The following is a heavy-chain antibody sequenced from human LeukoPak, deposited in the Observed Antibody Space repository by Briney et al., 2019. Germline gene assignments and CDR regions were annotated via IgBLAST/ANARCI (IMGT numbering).Heavy chain of an antibody. V-gene: IGHV4-38-2*02. J-gene: IGHJ6*03. Sequence: SETLSLTCTVSGYSISSGYYWGWIRQPPGKGLEWIGSIYHSGSTNYNPSLKSRVTISVDTSKNQFSLKLSSVTAADTAVYYCARQVRWLRPVRQNGPYYMDVWGKGTTVTISS. D-gene: IGHD5-12*01. CDR2: IYHSGST. CDR3: ARQVRWLRPVRQNGPYYMDV. CDR1: GYSISSGYY.